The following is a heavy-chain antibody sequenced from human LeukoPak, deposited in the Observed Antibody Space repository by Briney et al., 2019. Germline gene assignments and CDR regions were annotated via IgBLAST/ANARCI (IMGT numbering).Heavy chain of an antibody. J-gene: IGHJ5*02. CDR2: IYYSGST. CDR3: ARVYYDYVWGSYRSYNWFDP. CDR1: GGSISSYY. Sequence: SETLSLTCTVSGGSISSYYWSWIRQPPGKGLEWIGYIYYSGSTNYNPSLKSRVTISVDTSKNQFSLKLSSVTAADTAVYYCARVYYDYVWGSYRSYNWFDPWGQGTLVTVSS. V-gene: IGHV4-59*01. D-gene: IGHD3-16*02.